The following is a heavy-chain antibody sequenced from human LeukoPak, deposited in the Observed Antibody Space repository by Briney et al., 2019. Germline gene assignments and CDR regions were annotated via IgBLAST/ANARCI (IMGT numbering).Heavy chain of an antibody. D-gene: IGHD3-3*01. CDR2: ISGSGGST. Sequence: GGSLRLSCAASRFTFSSYAMSWVRQAPGKGLEWVSAISGSGGSTYYADSVKGRFTISRDNSKNTLYLQMNSLRAEDTAVYYCAKPRGGLRFLEWLLYWDYWGQGTLVTVSS. V-gene: IGHV3-23*01. CDR3: AKPRGGLRFLEWLLYWDY. J-gene: IGHJ4*02. CDR1: RFTFSSYA.